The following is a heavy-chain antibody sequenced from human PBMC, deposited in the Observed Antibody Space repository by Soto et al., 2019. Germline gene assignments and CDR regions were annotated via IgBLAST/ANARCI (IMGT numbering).Heavy chain of an antibody. V-gene: IGHV3-7*05. J-gene: IGHJ6*02. CDR3: ARATWWLRSYYYYGMDV. CDR1: GFTFSSYW. D-gene: IGHD5-12*01. CDR2: IKQDGSEK. Sequence: GGSLRLSCAASGFTFSSYWMSWVRQAPGKGLEWVANIKQDGSEKYYVDSVKGRFTISRDNAKNSLYLQMNSLRAEDTAVYYCARATWWLRSYYYYGMDVWGQGTTVTVSS.